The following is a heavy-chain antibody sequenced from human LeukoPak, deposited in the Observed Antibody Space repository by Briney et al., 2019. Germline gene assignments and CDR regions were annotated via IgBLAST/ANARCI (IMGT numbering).Heavy chain of an antibody. V-gene: IGHV3-48*02. CDR2: ISSSSSTI. CDR1: GFTFSSYS. Sequence: GGSLRLSCAASGFTFSSYSMNWVRQAPGKGLEWVSYISSSSSTIYYADSVKVRFTISRDNAKNSLYLQMNSLRDEDTAVYYCARGRITMVRGAQDYYYGMDVWGQGTTVTVSS. CDR3: ARGRITMVRGAQDYYYGMDV. J-gene: IGHJ6*02. D-gene: IGHD3-10*01.